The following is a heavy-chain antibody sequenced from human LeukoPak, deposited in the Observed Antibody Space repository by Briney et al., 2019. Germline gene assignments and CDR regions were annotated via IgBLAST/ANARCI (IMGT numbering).Heavy chain of an antibody. CDR3: AREKGNYDGYYNYYMDV. D-gene: IGHD4-11*01. CDR1: GFTFSNYW. J-gene: IGHJ6*03. Sequence: GGSLRLSCAASGFTFSNYWVNWVRQAPGKGLEWVANIKQDGSDKYYVDSVKGRFTISRDNAKNSLYLQMNSLRAEDTAVYYCAREKGNYDGYYNYYMDVWGKGTTVTVS. V-gene: IGHV3-7*01. CDR2: IKQDGSDK.